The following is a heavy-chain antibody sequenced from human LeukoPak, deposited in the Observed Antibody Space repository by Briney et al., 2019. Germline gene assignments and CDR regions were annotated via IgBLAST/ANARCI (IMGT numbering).Heavy chain of an antibody. D-gene: IGHD3-10*01. V-gene: IGHV1-2*06. J-gene: IGHJ4*02. CDR1: GYTFTGYY. Sequence: ASVKVSCKASGYTFTGYYMHWVRQAPGQGLEWMGRINPNSGGTNYAQKLQGRVTMTRDTSISTAYMELSRLRSDDTAVYYCARDAEVLWFGELSTTPDYWGQGTLVTVSS. CDR2: INPNSGGT. CDR3: ARDAEVLWFGELSTTPDY.